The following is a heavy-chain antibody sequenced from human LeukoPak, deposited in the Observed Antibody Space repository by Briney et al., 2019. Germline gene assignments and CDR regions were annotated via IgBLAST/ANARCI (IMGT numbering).Heavy chain of an antibody. CDR1: GFTFNSYG. J-gene: IGHJ4*02. CDR3: AKDVGLRYFFDY. Sequence: GRSLRLSCAASGFTFNSYGTHWVRQAPGKGLEWVALIWYDGSKKDYAGSVKGRFTISRDGSKNTLYLQMNSLRAEDTAVCYCAKDVGLRYFFDYWGQGTLVTVSS. V-gene: IGHV3-33*06. D-gene: IGHD4-17*01. CDR2: IWYDGSKK.